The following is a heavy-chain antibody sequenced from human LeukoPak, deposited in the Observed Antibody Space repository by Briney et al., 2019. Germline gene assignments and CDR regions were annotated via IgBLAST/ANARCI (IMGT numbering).Heavy chain of an antibody. J-gene: IGHJ6*03. CDR1: GFTFSSYG. V-gene: IGHV3-30*02. D-gene: IGHD5-12*01. CDR2: IRYDGSNK. CDR3: AEVDRDPDYYYYMVV. Sequence: GGSLRLSCAASGFTFSSYGMHWVRQAPGKGLEWVAFIRYDGSNKYYADSVKGRFTISRDNSKNTLYLQMNSLRAEDTAVYYCAEVDRDPDYYYYMVVWGKGTTVTVSS.